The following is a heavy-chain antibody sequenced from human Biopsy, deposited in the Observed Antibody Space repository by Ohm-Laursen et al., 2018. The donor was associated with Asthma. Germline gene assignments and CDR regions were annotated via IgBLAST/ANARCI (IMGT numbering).Heavy chain of an antibody. CDR1: GFSFSNFG. J-gene: IGHJ4*02. V-gene: IGHV3-30*18. D-gene: IGHD1-26*01. CDR2: ISFDGSNE. Sequence: RSLRLSCAASGFSFSNFGMHWVRQAPGKGLEWVAVISFDGSNEDYADSVKGRFTISRDNSKNTLFLEMNSLRPEDTAVYYRAKELFPGWELRRGPDSWGQGTLVTVSS. CDR3: AKELFPGWELRRGPDS.